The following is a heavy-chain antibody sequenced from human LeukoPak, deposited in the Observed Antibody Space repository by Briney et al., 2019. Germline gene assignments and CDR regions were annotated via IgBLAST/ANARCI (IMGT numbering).Heavy chain of an antibody. D-gene: IGHD3-22*01. CDR1: GFTFSSYS. CDR2: ISSSSSYI. Sequence: PGGSLRLSCAASGFTFSSYSMNWVRQAPGKGLEWVSSISSSSSYIYYADSVKGRLTISRDNAKNSLYLQMNSPRAEDTAVYYCARDQAYRYYYDSSGYYSDYWGQGTLVTVSS. V-gene: IGHV3-21*01. J-gene: IGHJ4*02. CDR3: ARDQAYRYYYDSSGYYSDY.